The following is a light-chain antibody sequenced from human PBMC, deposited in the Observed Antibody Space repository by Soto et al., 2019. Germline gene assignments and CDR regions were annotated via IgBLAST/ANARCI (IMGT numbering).Light chain of an antibody. CDR3: CSYAGRPWV. CDR1: SSDVGNYNL. J-gene: IGLJ3*02. V-gene: IGLV2-23*01. Sequence: QSALTQPASVSGSPGQSITISCTGTSSDVGNYNLVSWYQHHPGKAPKLMLHEGSKRPSGVSNRFSGSKSGNTASLTISGLQAEDEADYYCCSYAGRPWVFGGGTQLTVL. CDR2: EGS.